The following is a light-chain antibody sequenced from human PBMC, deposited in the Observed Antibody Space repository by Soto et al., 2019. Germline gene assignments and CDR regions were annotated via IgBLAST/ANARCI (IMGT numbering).Light chain of an antibody. CDR3: QRYNNWPLT. V-gene: IGKV3-15*01. Sequence: EIVMTQSPTTLSVSPGERATLSCRASQSVSSNVAWYQQRPGQAPRLLIYRASTRATGIPGRFSGSGSGTEFTLTISSLQSEDFAVYYCQRYNNWPLTFGGGT. J-gene: IGKJ4*01. CDR2: RAS. CDR1: QSVSSN.